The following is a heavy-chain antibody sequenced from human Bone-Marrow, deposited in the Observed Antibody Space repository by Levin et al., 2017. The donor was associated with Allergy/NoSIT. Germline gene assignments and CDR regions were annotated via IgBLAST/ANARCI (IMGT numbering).Heavy chain of an antibody. V-gene: IGHV3-48*01. CDR1: GFTFSSYS. Sequence: GESLKISCAASGFTFSSYSMNWVRQAPGKGLEWVSYISSSSSTIYYADSVKGRFTISRDNAKNSLYLQMNSLRAEDTAVYYCAREDSSGWYGLNDLGYFDYWGQGTLVTVSS. D-gene: IGHD6-19*01. CDR2: ISSSSSTI. CDR3: AREDSSGWYGLNDLGYFDY. J-gene: IGHJ4*02.